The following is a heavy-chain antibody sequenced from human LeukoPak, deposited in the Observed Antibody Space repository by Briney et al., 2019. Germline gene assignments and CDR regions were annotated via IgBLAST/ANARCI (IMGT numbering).Heavy chain of an antibody. CDR2: MNPNSGST. V-gene: IGHV1-8*01. CDR1: GYTFTSYD. D-gene: IGHD3-3*01. Sequence: ASVKVSCKASGYTFTSYDINWVRQATGQGLEWRGWMNPNSGSTGYAQKFQGRVTMTRNTSISTAYMELSSLRSEDTAVYYCARGGGVRFLEWLFDWGQGTLVTVSS. CDR3: ARGGGVRFLEWLFD. J-gene: IGHJ4*02.